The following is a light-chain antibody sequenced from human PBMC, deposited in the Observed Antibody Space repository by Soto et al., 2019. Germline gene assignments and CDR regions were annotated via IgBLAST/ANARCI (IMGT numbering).Light chain of an antibody. V-gene: IGKV3-20*01. CDR2: AAS. Sequence: EIVLTQSPGTLSLSPGEGATLSCRASQSVSSNFLAWYQQKPGQAPRLLIYAASSRATGISDRFSGSGSETDFTFTIRRLEPEDFAVYYCQQYGSSPFTFGPGTKVDIK. J-gene: IGKJ3*01. CDR1: QSVSSNF. CDR3: QQYGSSPFT.